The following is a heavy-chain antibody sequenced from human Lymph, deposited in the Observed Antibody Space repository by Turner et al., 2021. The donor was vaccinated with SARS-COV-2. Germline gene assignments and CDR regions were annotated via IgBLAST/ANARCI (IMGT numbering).Heavy chain of an antibody. V-gene: IGHV3-23*01. D-gene: IGHD2-15*01. CDR2: ISGSGAST. Sequence: VQLLESVGRLLQPGGSFPASGAPSGPSSRSYTMSWVRQAPGKGLEWVSAISGSGASTYYAGSVKGRFTISRDNSKNTLYLQMNSLGVEDTAVYYCAKDGYNGIYCGGGSCYSGWFDPWGQGTLVTVSS. CDR3: AKDGYNGIYCGGGSCYSGWFDP. J-gene: IGHJ5*02. CDR1: GPSSRSYT.